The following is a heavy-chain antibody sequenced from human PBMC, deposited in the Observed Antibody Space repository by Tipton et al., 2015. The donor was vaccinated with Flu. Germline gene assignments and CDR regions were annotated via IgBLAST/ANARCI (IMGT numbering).Heavy chain of an antibody. J-gene: IGHJ4*02. Sequence: TLSFTCTVSGGSMNSYYWSWIRQPPGKGLEWIGYISYSGSTNYNPSLKSRVTISVDTSKNQLSLKVSSVTAADTAVYYCARVGDYTLKDWGQGTLVTVSS. CDR3: ARVGDYTLKD. D-gene: IGHD4-17*01. CDR1: GGSMNSYY. V-gene: IGHV4-59*01. CDR2: ISYSGST.